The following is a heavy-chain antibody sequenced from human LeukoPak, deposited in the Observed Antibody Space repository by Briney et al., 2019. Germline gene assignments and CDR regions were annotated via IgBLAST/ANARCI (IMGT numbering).Heavy chain of an antibody. CDR1: FGSLSDYN. D-gene: IGHD1-1*01. J-gene: IGHJ4*02. CDR3: ARGLDLAGLDS. CDR2: ITDSATT. V-gene: IGHV4-34*01. Sequence: RTSETLSLTCAVSFGSLSDYNWSWLRQSPEKGLEWIGEITDSATTHYNPSLETRVTISIDTAKRQFSLRLTSLTAADTAVYYCARGLDLAGLDSWGQGPLVTVSS.